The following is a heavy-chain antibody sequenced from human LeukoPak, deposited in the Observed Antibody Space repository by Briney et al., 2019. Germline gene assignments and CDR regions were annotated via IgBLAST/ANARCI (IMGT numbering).Heavy chain of an antibody. CDR1: GFTFRDYY. J-gene: IGHJ4*02. CDR2: ISSSSSYI. CDR3: ARPRDGYRSYFDY. D-gene: IGHD5-24*01. V-gene: IGHV3-11*06. Sequence: GGSLRLSCVASGFTFRDYYMSWIRRAPGKGLEWVSYISSSSSYIDYADSVKGRFTISRDSAKNSLYLQMTSLRVEDTAVYYCARPRDGYRSYFDYWGQGTLVTVSS.